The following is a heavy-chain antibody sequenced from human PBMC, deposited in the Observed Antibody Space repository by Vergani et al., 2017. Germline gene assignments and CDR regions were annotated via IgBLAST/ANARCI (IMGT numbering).Heavy chain of an antibody. CDR1: GFTFTSSA. J-gene: IGHJ6*02. CDR3: ASDTGRDYYYYGMDV. D-gene: IGHD1-14*01. V-gene: IGHV1-58*02. CDR2: IVVGSGNT. Sequence: QMQLVQSGPEVKTPGTSVKVSCKASGFTFTSSAMQWVRQARGQRLEWIGWIVVGSGNTNYAQKFQERVTITRDMSTSTAYMELSSLRSEDTAVYYCASDTGRDYYYYGMDVWGQGTTVTVSS.